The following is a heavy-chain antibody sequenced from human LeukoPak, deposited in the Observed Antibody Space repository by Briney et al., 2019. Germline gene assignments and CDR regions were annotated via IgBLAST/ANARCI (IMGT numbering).Heavy chain of an antibody. D-gene: IGHD6-13*01. Sequence: SETLSLTCTVSGGSISSYYWSWIRQPPGKGLEWIGYIYYSGSTNYNPSLKSRVTISVDTSKNQFSLKLSSVTAADTAVYYCERDQYSSSWYGGYWFDPWGQGTLVTVSS. CDR3: ERDQYSSSWYGGYWFDP. V-gene: IGHV4-59*12. CDR2: IYYSGST. CDR1: GGSISSYY. J-gene: IGHJ5*02.